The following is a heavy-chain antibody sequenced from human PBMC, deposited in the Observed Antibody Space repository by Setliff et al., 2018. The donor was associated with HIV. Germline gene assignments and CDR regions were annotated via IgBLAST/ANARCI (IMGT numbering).Heavy chain of an antibody. CDR3: AHFISVGAYYFDY. D-gene: IGHD6-19*01. V-gene: IGHV2-70D*14. CDR1: GFSLSTSGMR. CDR2: IDWDDDK. Sequence: PTQTLTLTCTFSGFSLSTSGMRVSWIRQPPGKALGWLARIDWDDDKFYSTSLKTKLTISKDTPKNPAVLTMTNMDPVDTATYYCAHFISVGAYYFDYWGQGTLVTVSS. J-gene: IGHJ4*02.